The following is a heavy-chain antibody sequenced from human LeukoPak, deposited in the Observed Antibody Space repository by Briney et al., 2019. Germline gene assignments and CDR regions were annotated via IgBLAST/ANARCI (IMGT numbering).Heavy chain of an antibody. CDR2: IIPILGIA. J-gene: IGHJ6*03. V-gene: IGHV1-69*04. D-gene: IGHD2-2*02. Sequence: SVKVSCKASGGTFSSYAISWVRQAPGQGLEWMGRIIPILGIANYAQKFQGRVTITTDESTSTAYMELSSLRSEDTAVYYCARALRDCSSTSCDTGYYYMDVWGKGTTVTVSS. CDR3: ARALRDCSSTSCDTGYYYMDV. CDR1: GGTFSSYA.